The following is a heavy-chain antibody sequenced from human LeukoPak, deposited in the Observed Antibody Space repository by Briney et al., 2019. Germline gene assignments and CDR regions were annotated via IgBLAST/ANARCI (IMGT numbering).Heavy chain of an antibody. J-gene: IGHJ4*02. CDR3: ARIAKGLHFDY. CDR1: GGSISSGDYY. Sequence: PSETLSLTCTVSGGSISSGDYYWSWIRQPPGKGLEWIGYIYHSGSTYYNPSLKSRVTISVDRSKNQFSLKLSSVTAADTAVYYCARIAKGLHFDYWGQGTLVTVSS. CDR2: IYHSGST. V-gene: IGHV4-30-2*01. D-gene: IGHD2-21*01.